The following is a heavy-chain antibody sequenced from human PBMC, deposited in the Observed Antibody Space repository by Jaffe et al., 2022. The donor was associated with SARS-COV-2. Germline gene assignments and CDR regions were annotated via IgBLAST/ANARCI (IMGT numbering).Heavy chain of an antibody. CDR2: ISYDGSNK. CDR1: GFTFSSYG. D-gene: IGHD5-12*01. V-gene: IGHV3-30*18. J-gene: IGHJ4*02. CDR3: AKGGWLQLMYYFDY. Sequence: QVQLVESGGGVVQPGRSLRLSCAASGFTFSSYGMHWVRQAPGKGLEWVAVISYDGSNKYYADSVKGRFTISRDNSKNTLYLQMNSLRAEDTAVYYCAKGGWLQLMYYFDYWGQGTLVTVSS.